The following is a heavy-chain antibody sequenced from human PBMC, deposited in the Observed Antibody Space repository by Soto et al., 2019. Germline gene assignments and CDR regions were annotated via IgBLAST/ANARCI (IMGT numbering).Heavy chain of an antibody. D-gene: IGHD3-10*01. Sequence: PSVKVSCKASGFTFTSSAVQWVRQARGQRLEWIGWIVVGSGNTNYAQKFQESVTTTRDTSTSTAYLELSSLRPEDTAVYYCAAVSDYYCSGSYYNPATDYWGQGTLVTVSS. J-gene: IGHJ4*02. V-gene: IGHV1-58*01. CDR2: IVVGSGNT. CDR3: AAVSDYYCSGSYYNPATDY. CDR1: GFTFTSSA.